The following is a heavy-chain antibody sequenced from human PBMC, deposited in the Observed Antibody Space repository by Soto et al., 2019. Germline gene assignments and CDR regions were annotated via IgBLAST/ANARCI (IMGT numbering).Heavy chain of an antibody. D-gene: IGHD3-22*01. V-gene: IGHV3-30-3*01. CDR1: GFTFSSYA. CDR2: ISYDGSNK. J-gene: IGHJ4*02. Sequence: GGSLRLSCTYSGFTFSSYAMHWVRQAPGKGLEWVAVISYDGSNKYYADSVKGRFTISRDNSKNTLYLQMNSLRAEDTAVYYCATMGMIDYWGQGTLVTVSS. CDR3: ATMGMIDY.